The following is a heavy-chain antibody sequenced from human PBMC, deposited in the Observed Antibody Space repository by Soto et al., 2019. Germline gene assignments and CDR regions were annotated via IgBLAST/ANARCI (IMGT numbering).Heavy chain of an antibody. CDR2: IIPIFGTG. CDR3: ARDGGRHSGGIDY. J-gene: IGHJ4*02. Sequence: QVQLVQSGAEVKKPGSSVKVSCKASGGTFSSYSINWVRQAPGQGLEWMGEIIPIFGTGNYAQKFQGRVTMTADESTSTAYMELSSLRSEDTAVYYCARDGGRHSGGIDYWGQGTLVTVSS. D-gene: IGHD1-26*01. CDR1: GGTFSSYS. V-gene: IGHV1-69*01.